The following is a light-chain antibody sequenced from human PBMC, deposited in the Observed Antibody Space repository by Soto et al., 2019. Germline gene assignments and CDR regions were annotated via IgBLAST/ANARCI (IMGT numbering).Light chain of an antibody. Sequence: QSVLTQPASVSGSPGQSITISCTGTSSDVGGYNYVSWYQQQAGKAPKLILHEVSNRPSGVSNRVSGSKSGNTASLTISGLQAEDEADYYCDSYTSSRAYVFGLGTKLTVL. V-gene: IGLV2-14*01. CDR1: SSDVGGYNY. CDR2: EVS. CDR3: DSYTSSRAYV. J-gene: IGLJ1*01.